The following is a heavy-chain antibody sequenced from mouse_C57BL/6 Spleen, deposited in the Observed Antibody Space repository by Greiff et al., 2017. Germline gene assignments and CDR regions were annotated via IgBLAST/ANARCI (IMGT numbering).Heavy chain of an antibody. V-gene: IGHV1-82*01. D-gene: IGHD2-2*01. Sequence: QVQLKQSGPELVKPGASVKISCKASGYAFSSSWMNWVKQRPGKGLEWIGRIYPGDGDTNYNGKFKGKATLTADKSSSTAYMQLSSLTSEDSAVYICACGGGLRYFDDWGTGTTVTVSS. CDR2: IYPGDGDT. CDR3: ACGGGLRYFDD. CDR1: GYAFSSSW. J-gene: IGHJ1*03.